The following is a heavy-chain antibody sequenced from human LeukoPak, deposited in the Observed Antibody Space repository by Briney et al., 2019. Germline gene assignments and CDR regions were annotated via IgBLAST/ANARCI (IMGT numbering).Heavy chain of an antibody. CDR2: IYYSGST. J-gene: IGHJ5*02. D-gene: IGHD6-19*01. CDR1: GGSISSSPYY. Sequence: PSETLSLTCTVSGGSISSSPYYWGWIRQSPGQALEWLGSIYYSGSTYYNPSLKIRVTISVDTSTNQCSLKLSSVTAADTAVYYCARHPPPMGSSGWYSWFDPWGQGSLVTVSS. V-gene: IGHV4-39*01. CDR3: ARHPPPMGSSGWYSWFDP.